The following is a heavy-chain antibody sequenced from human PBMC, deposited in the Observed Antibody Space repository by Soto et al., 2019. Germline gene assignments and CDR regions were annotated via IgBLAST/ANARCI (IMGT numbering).Heavy chain of an antibody. V-gene: IGHV3-21*01. CDR1: GFTFSSYS. Sequence: GGSLRLSCAASGFTFSSYSMNWVRQAPGKGLEWVSSISSSSSYIYYADSVKGRFTISRDNAKNSLYLQMNSLRAEDTAVYYCARGIGISRFSYYYYMDVWGKGTTVTVSS. D-gene: IGHD3-3*01. CDR3: ARGIGISRFSYYYYMDV. CDR2: ISSSSSYI. J-gene: IGHJ6*03.